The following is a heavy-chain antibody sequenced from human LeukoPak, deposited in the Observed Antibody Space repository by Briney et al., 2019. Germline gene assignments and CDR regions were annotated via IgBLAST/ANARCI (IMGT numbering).Heavy chain of an antibody. CDR1: GGTFSSYA. J-gene: IGHJ4*02. CDR3: ASVLTGYAYY. D-gene: IGHD3-9*01. Sequence: GASVKVSCKASGGTFSSYAISWVRQAPGQGLEWMGGIIPIFGTANYAQKFQGRVTITADESTSTAYMELSSLGSEDTAVYYCASVLTGYAYYWGQGTLSPSPQ. CDR2: IIPIFGTA. V-gene: IGHV1-69*13.